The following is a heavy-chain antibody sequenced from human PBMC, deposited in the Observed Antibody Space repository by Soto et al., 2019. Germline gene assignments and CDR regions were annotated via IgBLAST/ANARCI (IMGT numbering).Heavy chain of an antibody. V-gene: IGHV4-31*03. J-gene: IGHJ3*01. CDR3: ARDFGRGVHAFDL. CDR2: IYYSGTT. D-gene: IGHD3-10*01. Sequence: QVQLLESGPGLVKPSQTLSLTCTVSGGSISSGGYYWSWIRQHPGKGLEWIGYIYYSGTTYYNPSLKSRVTISEDTSKNQFSLKLSSVTAADTAVYYCARDFGRGVHAFDLWGQGTMVTVSS. CDR1: GGSISSGGYY.